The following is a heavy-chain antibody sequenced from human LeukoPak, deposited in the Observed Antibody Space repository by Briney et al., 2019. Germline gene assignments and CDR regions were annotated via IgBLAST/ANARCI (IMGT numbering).Heavy chain of an antibody. J-gene: IGHJ4*02. Sequence: SETLSLTCTVSGGSISSYYWNWIRQPPGKGLEWIGYIYYSGSTNYNPSLKSRVTISVDTSKNQFSLKLSSVTAADTAVYYCARHHCGGDCHFDYWGQGTLVTVSS. CDR3: ARHHCGGDCHFDY. CDR1: GGSISSYY. D-gene: IGHD2-21*02. CDR2: IYYSGST. V-gene: IGHV4-59*08.